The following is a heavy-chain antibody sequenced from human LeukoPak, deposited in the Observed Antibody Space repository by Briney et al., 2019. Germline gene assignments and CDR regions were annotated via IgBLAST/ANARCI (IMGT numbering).Heavy chain of an antibody. CDR1: GGSISSSSYY. V-gene: IGHV4-39*01. CDR2: IYYSGST. Sequence: SETLSLTCTVSGGSISSSSYYWGWIRQPPGKGLEWIGSIYYSGSTYYNPSLKSRVTISVDTSKNQFSLKLSSVTAADTAVYYCVVAGRLDYWGQGTLVTVSS. J-gene: IGHJ4*02. D-gene: IGHD6-19*01. CDR3: VVAGRLDY.